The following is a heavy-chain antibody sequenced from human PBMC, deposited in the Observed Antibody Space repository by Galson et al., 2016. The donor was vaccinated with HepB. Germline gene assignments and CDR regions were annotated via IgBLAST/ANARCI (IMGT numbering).Heavy chain of an antibody. D-gene: IGHD6-19*01. CDR3: ASDPSWYTSGWYDF. CDR2: LSGSGGST. CDR1: GFTLSSHA. V-gene: IGHV3-23*01. Sequence: SLRLSCAASGFTLSSHAMSWVRQAPGGGLEWVSCLSGSGGSTYYADSVKGRFTISRDNSKNTLYLQMNSLRAEDTAIYYCASDPSWYTSGWYDFWGQGTLVTVSS. J-gene: IGHJ5*01.